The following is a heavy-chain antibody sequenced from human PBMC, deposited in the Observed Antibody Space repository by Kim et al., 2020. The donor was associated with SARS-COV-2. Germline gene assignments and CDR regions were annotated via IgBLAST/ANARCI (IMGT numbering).Heavy chain of an antibody. V-gene: IGHV4-59*01. CDR3: ARANYFDY. Sequence: SGSTNSNPSLKSRVTISLDPPKKQVSLKLSSVTAADTAMYYCARANYFDYWGQGTLVTVSS. J-gene: IGHJ4*02. CDR2: SGST.